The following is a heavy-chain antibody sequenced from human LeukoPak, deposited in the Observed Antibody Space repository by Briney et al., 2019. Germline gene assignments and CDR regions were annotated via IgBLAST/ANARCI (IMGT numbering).Heavy chain of an antibody. D-gene: IGHD4-17*01. V-gene: IGHV1-2*02. CDR2: INPNSGGT. CDR1: GYTFTGYY. J-gene: IGHJ4*02. CDR3: ASALYGDYGPFDY. Sequence: ASVKVSCKASGYTFTGYYMHWVRQAPGQGLEWMGWINPNSGGTNYAQKFQGRVTMTRDTSISTAYMELSRLRSDDTAVYYCASALYGDYGPFDYWAQGPLVTVSS.